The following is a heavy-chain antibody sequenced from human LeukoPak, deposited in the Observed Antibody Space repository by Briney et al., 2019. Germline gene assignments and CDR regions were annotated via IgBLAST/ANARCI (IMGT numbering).Heavy chain of an antibody. CDR1: GYIFSNYD. Sequence: ASVKVSCKASGYIFSNYDITWVRQAPGQGLEWVGWISAYNGHTKYVQDLQGRVTMTTDTSTDTAYMELRSLRSDDTAVYCCARIMSGDYDGINWFDPWGQGTLVTVSS. CDR3: ARIMSGDYDGINWFDP. V-gene: IGHV1-18*01. J-gene: IGHJ5*02. CDR2: ISAYNGHT. D-gene: IGHD4-17*01.